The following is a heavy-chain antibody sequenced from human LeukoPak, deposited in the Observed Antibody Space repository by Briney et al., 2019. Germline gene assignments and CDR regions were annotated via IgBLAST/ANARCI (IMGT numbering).Heavy chain of an antibody. J-gene: IGHJ4*02. CDR2: ISGSGGST. CDR1: GFTVTTNY. CDR3: AKGGYSGYGLYYFDY. V-gene: IGHV3-23*01. D-gene: IGHD5-12*01. Sequence: GSLRLSCAASGFTVTTNYMSWVRQAPGKGLEWVSAISGSGGSTYYADSVKGRFTISRDNSKNTLYLQMNSLRAEDTAVYYCAKGGYSGYGLYYFDYWGQGTLVTVSS.